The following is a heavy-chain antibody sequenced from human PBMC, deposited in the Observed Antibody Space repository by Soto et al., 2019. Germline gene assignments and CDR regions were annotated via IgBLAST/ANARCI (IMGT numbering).Heavy chain of an antibody. D-gene: IGHD6-13*01. V-gene: IGHV3-7*01. CDR3: ASALSSWFQHYYYYMDV. CDR2: IKQDGSEK. CDR1: GFTFSSYW. J-gene: IGHJ6*03. Sequence: GGSLRLSCAASGFTFSSYWMSWVRQAPGKGLEWVANIKQDGSEKYYVDSVKGRFTISRDNAKNSLYLQMNSLRAEDTAVYYCASALSSWFQHYYYYMDVWGKGTTVTVSS.